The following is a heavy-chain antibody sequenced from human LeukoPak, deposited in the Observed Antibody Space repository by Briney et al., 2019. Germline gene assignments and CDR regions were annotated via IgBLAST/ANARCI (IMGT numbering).Heavy chain of an antibody. D-gene: IGHD6-19*01. Sequence: QTGGSLRLSCAASGFTFSSYAMSWVRQAPGKGPEWVSAISGSGGSTYYADSVKGRFTISRDNSKNTLYLQMNSLRAEDTAVYYCAKDLMWAQGGSGWYRNAFDIWGQGTMVTVSS. CDR2: ISGSGGST. V-gene: IGHV3-23*01. CDR3: AKDLMWAQGGSGWYRNAFDI. CDR1: GFTFSSYA. J-gene: IGHJ3*02.